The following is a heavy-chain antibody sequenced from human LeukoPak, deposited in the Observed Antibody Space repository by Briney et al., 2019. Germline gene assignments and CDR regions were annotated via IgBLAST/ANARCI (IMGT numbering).Heavy chain of an antibody. CDR1: GFTFSSYA. CDR2: IGGSGGST. V-gene: IGHV3-23*01. D-gene: IGHD3-22*01. Sequence: PGGSLRLSCAASGFTFSSYAMSWVRQAPGKGLEWVSAIGGSGGSTYYADSVKGRFTISRDNSKNTLYLQMNSLRAEDTAVYYCATQYYYDSSGYYLREDAFDIWGQGTMVTVSS. J-gene: IGHJ3*02. CDR3: ATQYYYDSSGYYLREDAFDI.